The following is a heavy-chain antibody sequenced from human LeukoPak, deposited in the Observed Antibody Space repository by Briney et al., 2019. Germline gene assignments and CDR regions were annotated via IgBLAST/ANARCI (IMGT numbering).Heavy chain of an antibody. V-gene: IGHV4-30-2*01. CDR2: IYHSGST. D-gene: IGHD6-13*01. Sequence: PSETLSLTCAVSGGSISSGGYSWSWIRQPPGKGLEWIGYIYHSGSTYYNPSLKSRVTISVDRSKNQFSLKLSSVTAADTAVYHCARGSIAAAGGFDYWDQGTLVTVFS. CDR1: GGSISSGGYS. J-gene: IGHJ4*02. CDR3: ARGSIAAAGGFDY.